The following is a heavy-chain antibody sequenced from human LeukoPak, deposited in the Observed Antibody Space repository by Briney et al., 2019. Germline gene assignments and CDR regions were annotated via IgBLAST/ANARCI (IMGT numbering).Heavy chain of an antibody. D-gene: IGHD1-26*01. CDR3: THDGWELHTGAWGLSFDY. CDR1: GFTVSSNY. Sequence: GGSLRLSCAASGFTVSSNYMSWVRQAPGKGLEWVGRIKSKTDGGTTDYAAPVKGRFTISRDDSKNTLYLQMNSLKTEDTAVYYCTHDGWELHTGAWGLSFDYWGQGTLVTVSS. V-gene: IGHV3-15*01. CDR2: IKSKTDGGTT. J-gene: IGHJ4*02.